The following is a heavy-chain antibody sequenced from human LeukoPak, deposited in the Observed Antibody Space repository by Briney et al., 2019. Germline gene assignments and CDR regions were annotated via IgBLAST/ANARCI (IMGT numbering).Heavy chain of an antibody. V-gene: IGHV4-34*01. CDR3: ARGQYYYGSGSFYYYYGMDV. D-gene: IGHD3-10*01. CDR1: GGSFSGYY. CDR2: INHSGST. J-gene: IGHJ6*02. Sequence: PSETLSLTCAVYGGSFSGYYWSWLRQPPGKGLEWIGEINHSGSTNYNPSLKSRVTISVDTSKNQFSLKLSSVTAADTAVYYCARGQYYYGSGSFYYYYGMDVWGQGTTVTVSS.